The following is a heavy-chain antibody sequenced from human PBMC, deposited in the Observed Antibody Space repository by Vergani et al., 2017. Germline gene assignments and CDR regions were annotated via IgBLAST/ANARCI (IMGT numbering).Heavy chain of an antibody. CDR1: GFTVSSNY. Sequence: EVQLVESGGGLVQPGGSLRLSCAASGFTVSSNYMSWVRQATGKGLEWVSVIYSGGSTYYADSVKCRFTISRDNSKNTLYLQMNSLRAEDTAVYYCARDHNGKYYYYYMDVWGKGPTVTVSS. V-gene: IGHV3-66*01. CDR2: IYSGGST. CDR3: ARDHNGKYYYYYMDV. J-gene: IGHJ6*03. D-gene: IGHD1-14*01.